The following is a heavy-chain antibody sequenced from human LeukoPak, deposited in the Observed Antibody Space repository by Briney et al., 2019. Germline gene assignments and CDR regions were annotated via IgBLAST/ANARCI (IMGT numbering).Heavy chain of an antibody. CDR2: IYYSGST. V-gene: IGHV4-39*01. Sequence: SETLSLTCTVSGGSISSSSYYWGWIRQPPGKGLEWIGSIYYSGSTYYNPSLKSRVTISVDTSKNQFSLKLSSVTAADTAVYYCARGRGHMDVWGKGTTVTVSS. CDR1: GGSISSSSYY. J-gene: IGHJ6*03. D-gene: IGHD3-10*01. CDR3: ARGRGHMDV.